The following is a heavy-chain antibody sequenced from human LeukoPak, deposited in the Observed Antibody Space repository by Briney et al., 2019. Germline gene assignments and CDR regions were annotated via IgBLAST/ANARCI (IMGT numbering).Heavy chain of an antibody. D-gene: IGHD2-2*01. Sequence: GSLRLPCSASGITLSNSRMNWVRQAPGKGLEWLAFIKLDGSEKYYVDSVKGRFTVSRDNAKESLYLQMNILRVEDTAVYYCARNAPLDYWGQGTLVTVSS. CDR2: IKLDGSEK. V-gene: IGHV3-7*01. CDR3: ARNAPLDY. J-gene: IGHJ4*02. CDR1: GITLSNSR.